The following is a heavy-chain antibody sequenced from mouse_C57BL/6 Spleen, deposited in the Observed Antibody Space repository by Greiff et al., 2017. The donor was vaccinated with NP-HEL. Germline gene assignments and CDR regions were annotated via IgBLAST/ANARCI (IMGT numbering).Heavy chain of an antibody. J-gene: IGHJ4*01. D-gene: IGHD2-5*01. V-gene: IGHV1-53*01. CDR2: INPSNGGT. CDR3: ARPSYYSNNYYAMDY. Sequence: VQLQQPGTELVKPGASVKLSCKASGYTFTSYWMHWVKQRPGQGLEWIGNINPSNGGTNYNEKFKSKATLTVDKSTSTAYMQLSSLTSEDSAVYSCARPSYYSNNYYAMDYWGQGTSVTVSS. CDR1: GYTFTSYW.